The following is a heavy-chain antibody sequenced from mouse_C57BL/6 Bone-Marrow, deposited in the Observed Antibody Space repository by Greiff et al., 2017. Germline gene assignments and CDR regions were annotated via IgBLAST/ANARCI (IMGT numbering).Heavy chain of an antibody. CDR3: ARLEFDGSSGDWYFDV. CDR1: GYTFTSYD. Sequence: VQGVESGPELVKPGASVKLSCKASGYTFTSYDINWVKQRPGQGLEWIGWISPRDGSTKYNEKFKGKATLTVDTSSSTAYMELHSLTSEDYAVYFCARLEFDGSSGDWYFDVWGTGTTVTVSS. J-gene: IGHJ1*03. CDR2: ISPRDGST. D-gene: IGHD1-1*01. V-gene: IGHV1-85*01.